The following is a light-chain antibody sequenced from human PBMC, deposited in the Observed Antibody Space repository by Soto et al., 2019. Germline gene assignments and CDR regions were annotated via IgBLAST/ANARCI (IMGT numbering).Light chain of an antibody. J-gene: IGKJ1*01. CDR1: QSVSSSY. CDR3: QQYGSSRWT. Sequence: EIVLTQSPGTLSLSPGERATLSCRASQSVSSSYLAWYQQNRGQAPRLLIYGASSRAPGIPDRFGGSGSGTDFNLTISRLEPEDFAVYYCQQYGSSRWTFGQWTKVEIK. V-gene: IGKV3-20*01. CDR2: GAS.